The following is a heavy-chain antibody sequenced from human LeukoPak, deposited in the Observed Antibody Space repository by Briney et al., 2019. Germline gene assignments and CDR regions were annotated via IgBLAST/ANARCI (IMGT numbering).Heavy chain of an antibody. J-gene: IGHJ4*02. D-gene: IGHD6-13*01. CDR2: IYYSGST. V-gene: IGHV4-39*01. CDR3: ARRGSSWFFHYFDY. CDR1: GGSISSSSYY. Sequence: SETLSLTCTVSGGSISSSSYYWGWIRQPPGKGLEWIGSIYYSGSTYYNPSLKSRVTISVDTSKNQFSLKLGSVTAADTAVYYCARRGSSWFFHYFDYWGQGTLVTVSS.